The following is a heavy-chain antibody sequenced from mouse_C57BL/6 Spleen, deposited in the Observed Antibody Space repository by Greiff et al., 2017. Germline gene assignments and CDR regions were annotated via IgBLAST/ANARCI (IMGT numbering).Heavy chain of an antibody. J-gene: IGHJ4*01. CDR2: ILPGSGST. Sequence: QVQLQQSGAELMKPGASVKLSCKATGYTFTGYWIEWVKQRPGHGLEWIGEILPGSGSTNYNEKFKGKATFTADTSSNTAYMQLSSLTTEDSAIXDSAFITTVVDDAMDYWGQGTSVTVSS. CDR3: AFITTVVDDAMDY. V-gene: IGHV1-9*01. D-gene: IGHD1-1*01. CDR1: GYTFTGYW.